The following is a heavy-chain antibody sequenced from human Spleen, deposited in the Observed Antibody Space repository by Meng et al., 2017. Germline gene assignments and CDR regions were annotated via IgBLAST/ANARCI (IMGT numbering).Heavy chain of an antibody. CDR2: INHSGST. J-gene: IGHJ5*02. CDR1: GGSFNGYY. V-gene: IGHV4-34*01. Sequence: QVQLQQWGAGLLKPSETLSLTCAVYGGSFNGYYWSWIRQPPGKGLEWIGEINHSGSTNYNPSLKSRVTISVDTSKNQFSLKLSSVTAADTAVYYCARGMVYFGTGFDPWGQGTLVTVSS. D-gene: IGHD2-8*01. CDR3: ARGMVYFGTGFDP.